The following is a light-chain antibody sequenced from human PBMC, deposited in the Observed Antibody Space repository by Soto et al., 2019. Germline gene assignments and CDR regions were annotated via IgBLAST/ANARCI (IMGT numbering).Light chain of an antibody. Sequence: DIQMNQSPATLSASVGDRVTITCRVSQSISSWLAWYQKKQGKAPKLMIYKASSLESGVPSRFSGSGSGTELNLTISSLQPDDFATYNCQHYNSYSEAFGQGTKVDIK. CDR2: KAS. CDR1: QSISSW. CDR3: QHYNSYSEA. J-gene: IGKJ1*01. V-gene: IGKV1-5*03.